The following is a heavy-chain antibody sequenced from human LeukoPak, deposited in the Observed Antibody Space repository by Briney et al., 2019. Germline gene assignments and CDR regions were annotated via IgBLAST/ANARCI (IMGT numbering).Heavy chain of an antibody. V-gene: IGHV4-39*07. D-gene: IGHD5-12*01. J-gene: IGHJ5*02. Sequence: SETLSLTCAVSGGSVSSSSYYWGWIRQPPGKGLEWFASIYYSGSTYYNPSLKSRVTISIDTSKNQFSLKLSSVTAADTAVYYCARYLSGDGGGWFDPWGQGTLVTVSS. CDR1: GGSVSSSSYY. CDR3: ARYLSGDGGGWFDP. CDR2: IYYSGST.